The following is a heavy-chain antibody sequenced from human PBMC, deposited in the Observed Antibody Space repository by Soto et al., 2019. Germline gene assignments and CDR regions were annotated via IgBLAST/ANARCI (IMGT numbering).Heavy chain of an antibody. V-gene: IGHV4-59*01. J-gene: IGHJ5*02. CDR1: VDSISGSY. CDR2: TYYTVNT. Sequence: SETLSLTCTVSVDSISGSYWSWIRQPPGKGLEWIGYTYYTVNTNYNPSLKSRVTISVDMSKNQFSLRLSSVTAADTAVYYCAGHSGYDFWSGSLDPWGQGTLVTVSS. CDR3: AGHSGYDFWSGSLDP. D-gene: IGHD3-3*01.